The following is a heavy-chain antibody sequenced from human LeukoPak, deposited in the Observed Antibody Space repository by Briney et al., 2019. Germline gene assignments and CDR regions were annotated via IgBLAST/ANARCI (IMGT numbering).Heavy chain of an antibody. CDR3: STDPRLIIY. Sequence: GGCLRLSCVVSGFVFSDSYMTWIRQTPGKGLEWLAYISGSGSDIYYADSVKGRFTISRDNAKNTLYLQMNSLRPDDTALYYCSTDPRLIIYWGHGTLVTVSS. CDR1: GFVFSDSY. V-gene: IGHV3-11*01. CDR2: ISGSGSDI. D-gene: IGHD2/OR15-2a*01. J-gene: IGHJ4*01.